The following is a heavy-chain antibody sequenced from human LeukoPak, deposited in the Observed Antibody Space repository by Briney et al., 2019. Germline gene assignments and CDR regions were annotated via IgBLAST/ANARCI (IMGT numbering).Heavy chain of an antibody. D-gene: IGHD6-13*01. CDR3: VRHGLGSSWFGFDY. V-gene: IGHV5-51*01. CDR2: IYPGDSDP. Sequence: GESLKISCKGSGXTFTTYWIAWVRQMPGKGLEWMGIIYPGDSDPRYSPSFQGQVTISADKSISTAYLQWSSLEASDSAMYYCVRHGLGSSWFGFDYWGQGTLVTVSS. CDR1: GXTFTTYW. J-gene: IGHJ4*02.